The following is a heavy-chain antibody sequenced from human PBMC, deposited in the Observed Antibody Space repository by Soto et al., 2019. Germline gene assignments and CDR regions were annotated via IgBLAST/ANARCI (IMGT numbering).Heavy chain of an antibody. CDR3: ARDRGSSYYYGMDV. CDR2: IIPILGIA. CDR1: GGTFSSYT. J-gene: IGHJ6*02. Sequence: QVQLVQSGAEVKKPGSSVKVSCKASGGTFSSYTISWVRQAPGQGLEWMGRIIPILGIANYAQKFQGRVTITADKSTSTADMELSSLRSEDTAVYYCARDRGSSYYYGMDVWGQGTTVTVSS. V-gene: IGHV1-69*08.